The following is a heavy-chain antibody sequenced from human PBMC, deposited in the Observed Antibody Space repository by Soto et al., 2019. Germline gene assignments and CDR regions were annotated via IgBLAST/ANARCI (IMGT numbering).Heavy chain of an antibody. CDR3: AKRHYYGSGSFALAT. CDR1: GVTFSSNA. Sequence: EVRLLESGGGLVQPGGSLRLSCAGSGVTFSSNAMSWVRQAPGKGLEWVSSVSGDGYASDYADSVKGRFTVSRHNSKNTLSLQMNSLRAEDTAVYYCAKRHYYGSGSFALATWGQGTLVTVSS. J-gene: IGHJ4*03. D-gene: IGHD3-10*01. CDR2: VSGDGYAS. V-gene: IGHV3-23*01.